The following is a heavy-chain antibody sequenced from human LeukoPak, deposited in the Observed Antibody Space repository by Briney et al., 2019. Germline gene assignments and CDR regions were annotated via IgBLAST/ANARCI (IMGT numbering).Heavy chain of an antibody. CDR1: GGSISSSSYY. CDR2: IYYSGST. D-gene: IGHD1-26*01. V-gene: IGHV4-39*07. CDR3: VRDWESYSSVTSRSYKFGI. Sequence: SETLSLTCTVSGGSISSSSYYWGWIRQPPGKGLEWIGSIYYSGSTYYNPSLKSRVTMSVDTSKNQFSLKLSSVTAADTAVYYCVRDWESYSSVTSRSYKFGIWGQGTMVTLSS. J-gene: IGHJ3*02.